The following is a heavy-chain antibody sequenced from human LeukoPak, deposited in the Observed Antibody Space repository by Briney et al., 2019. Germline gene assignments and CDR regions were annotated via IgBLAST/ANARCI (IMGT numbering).Heavy chain of an antibody. J-gene: IGHJ3*02. CDR3: ARGPGAFDI. CDR1: GFVFSSYW. CDR2: INSDGSST. Sequence: GGSLRLSCVASGFVFSSYWMNWVRQAPGKGLVWVSRINSDGSSTSYADSVKGRFTISRDNAKNTLFLQMNSLRAEDTAVYYCARGPGAFDIWGQGTMVTVSS. V-gene: IGHV3-74*01. D-gene: IGHD2-2*01.